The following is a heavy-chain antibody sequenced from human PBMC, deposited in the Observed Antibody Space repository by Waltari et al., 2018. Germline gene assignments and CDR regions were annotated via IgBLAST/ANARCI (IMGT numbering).Heavy chain of an antibody. Sequence: EVQLLESGGGLVQHGGSLRLSCAASGFTFSSYAMSWVRQAPGKGLEWVSVIYSGGSTYYADSVKGRFTISRDNSKNTLYLQMNSLRAEDTAVYYCAKDGATGTTWRAFDIWGQGTMVTVSS. V-gene: IGHV3-23*03. CDR3: AKDGATGTTWRAFDI. J-gene: IGHJ3*02. CDR2: IYSGGST. CDR1: GFTFSSYA. D-gene: IGHD1-1*01.